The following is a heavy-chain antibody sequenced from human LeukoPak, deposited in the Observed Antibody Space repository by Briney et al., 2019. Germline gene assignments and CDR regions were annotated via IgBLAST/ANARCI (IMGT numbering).Heavy chain of an antibody. CDR2: ISYDGSNK. CDR1: GFTFSSYA. Sequence: GGFLRLSCAASGFTFSSYAMHWVRQAPGKGLEWVAVISYDGSNKYYADSVKGRFTISRDNSKNTLYLQMNSLRAEDTAVYYCARDVNNDYGDADPPDYWGQGTLVTVSS. V-gene: IGHV3-30-3*01. CDR3: ARDVNNDYGDADPPDY. D-gene: IGHD4-17*01. J-gene: IGHJ4*02.